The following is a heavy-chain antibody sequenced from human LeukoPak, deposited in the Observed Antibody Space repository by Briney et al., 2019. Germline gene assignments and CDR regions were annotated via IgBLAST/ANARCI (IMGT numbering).Heavy chain of an antibody. Sequence: GGSLRPSCAASGFTFSSYGMHWVRQAPGKGLEWVAVISYDGSNKYYADSVKGRFTISRDNSKNTLYLQMNSLRAEDTAVYYCAKDHRSRYFDYWGQGTLVTVSS. V-gene: IGHV3-30*18. CDR1: GFTFSSYG. CDR3: AKDHRSRYFDY. CDR2: ISYDGSNK. J-gene: IGHJ4*02.